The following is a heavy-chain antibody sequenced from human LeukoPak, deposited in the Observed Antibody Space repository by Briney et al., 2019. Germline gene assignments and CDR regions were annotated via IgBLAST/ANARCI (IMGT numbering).Heavy chain of an antibody. J-gene: IGHJ6*02. CDR3: ARDKLPAPWDGMDV. CDR1: GYTFTTDY. V-gene: IGHV1-46*01. CDR2: INPSGGST. D-gene: IGHD2-2*01. Sequence: GASVKVSCKASGYTFTTDYIHWVRQAPGQGLEWMGIINPSGGSTTYAQKFQGRVIMTGDTSTSTVYMELRSLRSEDTAVYYCARDKLPAPWDGMDVWGQGTTVTVSS.